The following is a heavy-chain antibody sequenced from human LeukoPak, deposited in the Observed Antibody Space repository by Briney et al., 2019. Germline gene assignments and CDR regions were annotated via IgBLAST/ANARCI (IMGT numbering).Heavy chain of an antibody. CDR1: GFTFSDYY. J-gene: IGHJ4*02. D-gene: IGHD2-21*02. CDR2: ISSSGSTI. CDR3: ARDHHIVVVTATREFDY. V-gene: IGHV3-11*01. Sequence: GGSLRLSRAASGFTFSDYYMSWIRQAPGKGLEWVSYISSSGSTIYYADSVKGRFTISRDNAKNSLYLQMNSLRAEDTAVYYCARDHHIVVVTATREFDYWGQGTLVTVSS.